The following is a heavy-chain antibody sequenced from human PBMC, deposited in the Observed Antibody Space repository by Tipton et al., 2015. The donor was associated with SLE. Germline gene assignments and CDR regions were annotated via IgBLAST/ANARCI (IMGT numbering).Heavy chain of an antibody. Sequence: SLRLSCAASGFTFSSYSMNWVRQAPGKGLEWVSYISSSSSTIYYADSVKGRFTISRDNAKNSLYLQMNSLRAEDTAVYYCARGLVAVAAPFDYWGQGTLVTVSS. D-gene: IGHD6-19*01. CDR2: ISSSSSTI. CDR3: ARGLVAVAAPFDY. J-gene: IGHJ4*02. V-gene: IGHV3-48*01. CDR1: GFTFSSYS.